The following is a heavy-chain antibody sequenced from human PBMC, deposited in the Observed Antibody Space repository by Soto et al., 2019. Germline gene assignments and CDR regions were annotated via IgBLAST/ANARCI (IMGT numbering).Heavy chain of an antibody. Sequence: VQLLESGGDLVQPGGSLRLSCAATGLPFSNFAMNWVRQAPGRGLEWVSTIDPIVTVVHYADSVKGRFTISRDNSRNTLYLHMNSLRAEDTAMYYCNSRVSEHVDFWGQGTLVTVSS. D-gene: IGHD1-1*01. CDR2: IDPIVTVV. V-gene: IGHV3-23*05. CDR3: NSRVSEHVDF. J-gene: IGHJ4*02. CDR1: GLPFSNFA.